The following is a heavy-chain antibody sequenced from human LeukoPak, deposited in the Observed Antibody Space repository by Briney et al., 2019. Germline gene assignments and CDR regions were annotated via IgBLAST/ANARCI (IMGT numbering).Heavy chain of an antibody. CDR1: GGSISSSNW. CDR3: SRYDSDTGDFDP. J-gene: IGHJ5*02. CDR2: LNYSGTT. D-gene: IGHD3-10*01. Sequence: KSSETLSLTCAVSGGSISSSNWWSWVRQPPGKGLEWIGLLNYSGTTYYNPSFKSRVSISIDRSRTQFSLKLGSVTAADTAFYYCSRYDSDTGDFDPWGQGTLVAISS. V-gene: IGHV4-4*02.